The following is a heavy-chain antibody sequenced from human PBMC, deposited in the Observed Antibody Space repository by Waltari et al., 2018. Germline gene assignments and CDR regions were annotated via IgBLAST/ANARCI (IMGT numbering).Heavy chain of an antibody. Sequence: EVQLLESGGGLVQPGGSLRLSCAASGFTFSSYAMSWVRQAPGKGQEWVSAISGSGGSTYYADSVKGRFTISRDNSKNTLYLQMNSLRAEDTAVYYCAKDRTYYYDSSGYSGYYGMDVWGQGTTVTVSS. V-gene: IGHV3-23*01. J-gene: IGHJ6*02. D-gene: IGHD3-22*01. CDR2: ISGSGGST. CDR3: AKDRTYYYDSSGYSGYYGMDV. CDR1: GFTFSSYA.